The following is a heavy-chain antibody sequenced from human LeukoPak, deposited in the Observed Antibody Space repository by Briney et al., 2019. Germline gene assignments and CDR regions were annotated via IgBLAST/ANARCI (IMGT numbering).Heavy chain of an antibody. J-gene: IGHJ4*02. Sequence: ASVKVSCKASGGTFSSYAISWVRQAPGQGLEWMGGIIPIFGTANYAQKFQGRVTITADESTSTAYMELSSLRSEDTAVYYCARHVGGPPSYGRNLGYFDYWGQGNLVTVSS. V-gene: IGHV1-69*13. CDR1: GGTFSSYA. CDR2: IIPIFGTA. CDR3: ARHVGGPPSYGRNLGYFDY. D-gene: IGHD5-18*01.